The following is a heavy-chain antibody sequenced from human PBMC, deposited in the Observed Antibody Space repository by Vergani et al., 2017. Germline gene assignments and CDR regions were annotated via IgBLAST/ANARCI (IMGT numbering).Heavy chain of an antibody. CDR1: GFTFSSYS. CDR2: ISSSSSYI. Sequence: EVQLLESGGGLVQPGGSLRLSCAASGFTFSSYSMNWVRQAPGKGLEWVSSISSSSSYIYYADSVKGRFTISRDNAKNSLYLQMNSLRAEDTAVYYCASGNNWIVDYWGQGTLVTVSS. V-gene: IGHV3-21*01. J-gene: IGHJ4*02. D-gene: IGHD1-1*01. CDR3: ASGNNWIVDY.